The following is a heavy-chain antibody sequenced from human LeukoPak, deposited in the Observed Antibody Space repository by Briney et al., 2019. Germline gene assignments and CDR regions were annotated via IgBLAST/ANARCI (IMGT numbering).Heavy chain of an antibody. CDR2: IISSGSTI. Sequence: GGSLRLSCAASGFTFSSYEMSWVRQAPGKGLEWVSYIISSGSTIYYADSVTGRSTISRDNAQNSLYLQMNRLRAADTAVYYCARDQGRLVKTYYGMDVWGPGTTVTVSS. D-gene: IGHD6-19*01. CDR1: GFTFSSYE. V-gene: IGHV3-48*03. J-gene: IGHJ6*02. CDR3: ARDQGRLVKTYYGMDV.